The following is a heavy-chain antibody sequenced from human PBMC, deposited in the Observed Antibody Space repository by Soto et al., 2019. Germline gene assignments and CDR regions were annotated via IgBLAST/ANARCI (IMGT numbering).Heavy chain of an antibody. V-gene: IGHV3-23*01. Sequence: GESLKISCAASGFTFSSYAMSWVRQAPGKGLEWVSAISGSGGSTYYADSVKGRFTISRDNSKNTLYLQMNSLRAEDTAVYYCATAGYCSGGSCYSGRAFDIWGQGTMVTVSS. CDR2: ISGSGGST. D-gene: IGHD2-15*01. CDR1: GFTFSSYA. CDR3: ATAGYCSGGSCYSGRAFDI. J-gene: IGHJ3*02.